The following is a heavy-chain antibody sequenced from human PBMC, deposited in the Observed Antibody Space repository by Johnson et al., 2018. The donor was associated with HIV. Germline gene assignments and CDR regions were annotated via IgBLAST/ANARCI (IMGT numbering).Heavy chain of an antibody. J-gene: IGHJ3*02. CDR2: IRYDGSNK. CDR1: GFTFSSYG. Sequence: VQLVESGGGVVQPGGSLRLSCAASGFTFSSYGMHWVRQAPGKGLEWVAFIRYDGSNKYYADSVKGRFTISRDNAKNSLYLQMNSLRAEDTAVYYCARVLGGFDAFDIWGQGTMVTVSS. CDR3: ARVLGGFDAFDI. D-gene: IGHD3-9*01. V-gene: IGHV3-30*02.